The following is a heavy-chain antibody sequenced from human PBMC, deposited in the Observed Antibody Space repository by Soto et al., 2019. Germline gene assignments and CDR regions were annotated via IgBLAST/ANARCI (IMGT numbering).Heavy chain of an antibody. Sequence: QVQLVQSGAEVKKPGASVKVSCKASGYTFTGYYMHWVRQAPGQGLEWMGWINPNSGGTNYAQKFQGRVTMTRDTSISTAYMELSRLRSDDTAVYYCARVNVVVVAATREYYFDYLVQGPLVTVSS. CDR3: ARVNVVVVAATREYYFDY. CDR1: GYTFTGYY. J-gene: IGHJ4*02. V-gene: IGHV1-2*02. CDR2: INPNSGGT. D-gene: IGHD2-15*01.